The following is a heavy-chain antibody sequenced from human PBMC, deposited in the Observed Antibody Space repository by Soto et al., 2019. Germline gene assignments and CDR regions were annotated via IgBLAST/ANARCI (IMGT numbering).Heavy chain of an antibody. Sequence: GGSLRLSCAASGFTFSSYAMHWVRQAPGKGLEWVAVIYYDGSNKYYADSVKGRFTISRDNSKNTLYLQMNSLRAEDTAVYYCAREHVGFGEDAFDIWGQGTMVTVSS. CDR3: AREHVGFGEDAFDI. D-gene: IGHD3-10*01. CDR1: GFTFSSYA. V-gene: IGHV3-30-3*01. J-gene: IGHJ3*02. CDR2: IYYDGSNK.